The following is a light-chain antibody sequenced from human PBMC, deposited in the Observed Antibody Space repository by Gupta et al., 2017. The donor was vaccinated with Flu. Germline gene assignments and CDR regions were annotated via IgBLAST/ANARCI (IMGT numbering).Light chain of an antibody. V-gene: IGLV2-8*01. CDR3: SAYAGSNSWV. CDR2: EVS. CDR1: SSDVGGYNY. Sequence: QSALTQPPSASGSPGQSVTISCTGTSSDVGGYNYVSWYQQHPGKAPKLIIYEVSKRPSGVPDRFSGSKSGDTASLTVSGLQAGDEADYYCSAYAGSNSWVFGGGTKLTVL. J-gene: IGLJ3*02.